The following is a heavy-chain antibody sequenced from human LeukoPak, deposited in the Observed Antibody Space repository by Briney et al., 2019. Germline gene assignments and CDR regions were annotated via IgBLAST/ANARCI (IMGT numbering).Heavy chain of an antibody. CDR2: IYFADSNT. Sequence: GESLKISCKGSGYSFTNYWISWVRQLPGTGLEWMGIIYFADSNTRYSPSFQGQVTISADKSISTAYLHWSSLKASDTAVYYCARHLEGGYFDFWGQGTLVTVSS. D-gene: IGHD3-16*01. J-gene: IGHJ4*02. CDR3: ARHLEGGYFDF. V-gene: IGHV5-51*01. CDR1: GYSFTNYW.